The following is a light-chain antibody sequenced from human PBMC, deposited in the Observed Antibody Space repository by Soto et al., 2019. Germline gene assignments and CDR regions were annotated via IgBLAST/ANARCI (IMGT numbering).Light chain of an antibody. CDR1: QSVSSN. J-gene: IGKJ4*01. CDR3: QQYNVWPLT. Sequence: EIVMTQSPATLSVSPGDRATLSCRASQSVSSNFAWYQQKPGQTPKLLIYVASTRATGIPARFSGSGSGTEFTLTISSLQSEDFAVYYCQQYNVWPLTFGGGTKVEFK. CDR2: VAS. V-gene: IGKV3-15*01.